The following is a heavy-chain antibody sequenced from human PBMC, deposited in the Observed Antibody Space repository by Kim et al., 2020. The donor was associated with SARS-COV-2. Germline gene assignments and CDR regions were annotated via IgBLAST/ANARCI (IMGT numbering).Heavy chain of an antibody. V-gene: IGHV1-58*01. CDR2: IVVGSGNT. CDR3: AAGSNYRIYYYYGMDV. Sequence: SVKVSCKASGFTFTSSAVQWVRQARGQRLEWIGWIVVGSGNTNYAQKFQERVTITRDMSTSTAYMELSSLRSEDTAGYYFAAGSNYRIYYYYGMDVWGQ. J-gene: IGHJ6*02. D-gene: IGHD4-4*01. CDR1: GFTFTSSA.